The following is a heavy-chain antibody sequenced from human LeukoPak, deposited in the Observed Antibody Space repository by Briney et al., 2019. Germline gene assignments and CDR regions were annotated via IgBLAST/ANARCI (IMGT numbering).Heavy chain of an antibody. CDR1: GGSVSSYY. J-gene: IGHJ4*02. D-gene: IGHD5-18*01. V-gene: IGHV4-59*02. CDR3: ARGDSYGQY. CDR2: IYYSGST. Sequence: TSETLSLTRTVSGGSVSSYYWSWIRQPPGKGLEWIGYIYYSGSTNYNPSLKSRVTISVDTSKKQFSLRLSSVTAADTAVYYCARGDSYGQYWGQGTLVTVSS.